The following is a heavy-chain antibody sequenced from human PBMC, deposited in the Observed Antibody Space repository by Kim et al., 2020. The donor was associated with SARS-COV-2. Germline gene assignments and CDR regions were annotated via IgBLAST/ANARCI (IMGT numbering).Heavy chain of an antibody. J-gene: IGHJ4*02. CDR2: GSKK. D-gene: IGHD2-15*01. V-gene: IGHV3-30*02. Sequence: GSKKYVADPGKGRFTTSRDNSKNTLYLQMNGLRAEDTAVYYCANGIGFDYWGQGTLVTVSS. CDR3: ANGIGFDY.